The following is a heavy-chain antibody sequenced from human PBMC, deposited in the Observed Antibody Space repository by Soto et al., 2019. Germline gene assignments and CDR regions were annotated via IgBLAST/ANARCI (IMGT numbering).Heavy chain of an antibody. CDR2: INPNSGGT. V-gene: IGHV1-2*04. J-gene: IGHJ6*02. Sequence: ASVKVSCKASGYTFTGYYVHWVRQAPGQGLEWMGWINPNSGGTNYAQKFQGWVTMTRDTSISTAYMELSRLRSDDTAVYYCARDGDSSSSYYYYGMDVWGQGTTVTVSS. CDR1: GYTFTGYY. D-gene: IGHD6-6*01. CDR3: ARDGDSSSSYYYYGMDV.